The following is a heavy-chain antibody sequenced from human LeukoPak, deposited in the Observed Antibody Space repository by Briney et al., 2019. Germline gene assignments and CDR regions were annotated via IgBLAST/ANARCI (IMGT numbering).Heavy chain of an antibody. Sequence: SETLSLTCAVYGGSFSDYYWSWIRQPPGKGLEWIGEINHSGSTNYNPSLKSRVTISVDTSKNQFSLKLSSVTAADTAVYYCARTEMATTYYFDYWGQGTLVTVSS. J-gene: IGHJ4*02. D-gene: IGHD5-24*01. CDR3: ARTEMATTYYFDY. V-gene: IGHV4-34*01. CDR1: GGSFSDYY. CDR2: INHSGST.